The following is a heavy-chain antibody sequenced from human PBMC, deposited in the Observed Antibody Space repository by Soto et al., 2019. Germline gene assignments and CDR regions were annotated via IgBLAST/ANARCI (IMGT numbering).Heavy chain of an antibody. Sequence: GXSLILSCAASGFTFSTYAMACVRQAPGKGLEWVSVIFTGGDTYSADSVKGRFTISRDNAKNSLYLQMNSLRAEDTALYYCARARVGATTPFDYWGQGTLVTVSS. CDR2: IFTGGDT. CDR3: ARARVGATTPFDY. CDR1: GFTFSTYA. V-gene: IGHV3-53*01. J-gene: IGHJ4*02. D-gene: IGHD1-26*01.